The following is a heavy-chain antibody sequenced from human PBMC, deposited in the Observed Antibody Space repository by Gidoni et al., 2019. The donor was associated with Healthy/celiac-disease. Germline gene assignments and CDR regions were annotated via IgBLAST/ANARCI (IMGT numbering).Heavy chain of an antibody. CDR2: IYYSGST. CDR3: ARSTLNWGSFY. D-gene: IGHD7-27*01. CDR1: GCPISSYY. J-gene: IGHJ4*02. V-gene: IGHV4-59*01. Sequence: QVQLQESGPGLVKPSETLSLTCTVSGCPISSYYWSWIRQPPGKGLEWIGYIYYSGSTNYNPSLKSRVTISVDTSKNQFSLKLSSVTAADTAVYYCARSTLNWGSFYWGQGTLVTVSS.